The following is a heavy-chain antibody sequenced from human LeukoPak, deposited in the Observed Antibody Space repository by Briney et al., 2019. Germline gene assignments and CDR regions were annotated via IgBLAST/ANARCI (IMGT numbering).Heavy chain of an antibody. Sequence: GGSLRLSCAASGFTLSSYWMRWVRQAPGKGLGWVANIIRDGSEKYYVDSVKGGYTISRDNTKNSRYPKINSLRAEDTAVYYCARAKLAAAGYVAEYLQYWGQGTLVTVSS. J-gene: IGHJ1*01. D-gene: IGHD6-13*01. CDR2: IIRDGSEK. CDR3: ARAKLAAAGYVAEYLQY. CDR1: GFTLSSYW. V-gene: IGHV3-7*01.